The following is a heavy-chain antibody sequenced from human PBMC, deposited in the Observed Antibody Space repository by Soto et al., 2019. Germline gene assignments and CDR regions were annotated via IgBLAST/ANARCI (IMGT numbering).Heavy chain of an antibody. CDR1: GYTFTSYG. Sequence: ASVKVSCKASGYTFTSYGISWVRQAPGQGLEWMGWISAYNGNTNYAQKLQGRVTMTTDKSTSTAYMELSSLRSEDTAVYYCAEGSGYSYGFDYWGQGTLVTVSS. J-gene: IGHJ4*02. CDR3: AEGSGYSYGFDY. D-gene: IGHD5-18*01. CDR2: ISAYNGNT. V-gene: IGHV1-18*01.